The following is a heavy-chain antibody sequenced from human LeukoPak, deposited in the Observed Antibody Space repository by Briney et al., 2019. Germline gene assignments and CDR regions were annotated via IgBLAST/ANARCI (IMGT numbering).Heavy chain of an antibody. CDR3: ARGRPLLWFGELLSAGYDY. Sequence: PRASVKVSCKASGYTFTSYAMHWVRQAPGQRLEWMGWINAGNGNTKYSQEFQGRVTITRDTSASTAYMELSSLRSEDTAVYYCARGRPLLWFGELLSAGYDYWGQGTLVTVSS. J-gene: IGHJ4*02. D-gene: IGHD3-10*01. V-gene: IGHV1-3*03. CDR2: INAGNGNT. CDR1: GYTFTSYA.